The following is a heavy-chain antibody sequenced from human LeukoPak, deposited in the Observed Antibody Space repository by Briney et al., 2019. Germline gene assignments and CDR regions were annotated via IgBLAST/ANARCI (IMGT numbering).Heavy chain of an antibody. V-gene: IGHV4-59*08. Sequence: SETLSLTCTVSGGSISSYYWSWIRQPPGKGLEWIGYIYYSGSTYYNPSLKSRVTISVDTSKNQFSLKLSSVTAADTAVYYCARVLNYYDSSGYLLPLYYYGMDVWGQGTTVTVSS. CDR2: IYYSGST. D-gene: IGHD3-22*01. CDR3: ARVLNYYDSSGYLLPLYYYGMDV. CDR1: GGSISSYY. J-gene: IGHJ6*02.